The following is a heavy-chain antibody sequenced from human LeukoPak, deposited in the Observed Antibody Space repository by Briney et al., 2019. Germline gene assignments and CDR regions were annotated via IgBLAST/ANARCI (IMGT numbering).Heavy chain of an antibody. CDR2: ISYDGSNK. D-gene: IGHD2-2*01. CDR1: GFTFSSYA. V-gene: IGHV3-30-3*01. Sequence: PGRSLRLSCAASGFTFSSYAMHWVRQAPGKGLEWVAVISYDGSNKYYADSVKGRFTISRDNSKNTLYLQMNSLRAEDTAVYYCAKDQDIVVVPAAMLTNWFDPWGQGTLVTVSS. CDR3: AKDQDIVVVPAAMLTNWFDP. J-gene: IGHJ5*02.